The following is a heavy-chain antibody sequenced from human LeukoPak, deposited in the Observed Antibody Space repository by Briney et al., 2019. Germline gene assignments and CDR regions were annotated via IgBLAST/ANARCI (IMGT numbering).Heavy chain of an antibody. CDR1: GGTFSSYT. J-gene: IGHJ4*02. V-gene: IGHV1-69*04. Sequence: ASVKVSCKASGGTFSSYTISWVRQAPGQGLEWMGRIIPILGIANYAQKFQGRVTITADKSTSTAYMELSSLRSEDTAVYYCAREAYCGGDCYSEFGRHFDYWGQGTLVTVSS. CDR3: AREAYCGGDCYSEFGRHFDY. CDR2: IIPILGIA. D-gene: IGHD2-21*01.